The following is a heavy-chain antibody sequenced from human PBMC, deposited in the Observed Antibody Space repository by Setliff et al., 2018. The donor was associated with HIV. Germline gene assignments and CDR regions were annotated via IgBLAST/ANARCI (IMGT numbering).Heavy chain of an antibody. J-gene: IGHJ5*02. CDR3: ARDKSDIVGEVWLDP. CDR2: MNPKSGNR. Sequence: ASVKVSCKASGYTFITDDINWVRQAPGQGLEWMGWMNPKSGNRGYAQKFQGRVTMTRNTSINTVYMELSSLKSEDTAVYYCARDKSDIVGEVWLDPWGQGTLVTVSS. CDR1: GYTFITDD. V-gene: IGHV1-8*02. D-gene: IGHD2-21*01.